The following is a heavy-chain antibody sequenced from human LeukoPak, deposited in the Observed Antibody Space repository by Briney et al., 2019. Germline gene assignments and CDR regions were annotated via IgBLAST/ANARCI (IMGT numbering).Heavy chain of an antibody. CDR2: INSDGSST. Sequence: GGSLRLSCAASGFTFSSYWMHWVRQAPRQGLVWVSRINSDGSSTSYADSVKGRFTISRNNAKNTLYLQMNSLRAEDTAVYYCARDLWDVLTESRGMDVWGQGTTVTVSS. D-gene: IGHD3-16*01. J-gene: IGHJ6*02. CDR1: GFTFSSYW. CDR3: ARDLWDVLTESRGMDV. V-gene: IGHV3-74*01.